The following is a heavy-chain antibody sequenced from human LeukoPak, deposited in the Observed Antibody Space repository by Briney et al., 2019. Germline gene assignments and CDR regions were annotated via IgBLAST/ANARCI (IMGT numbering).Heavy chain of an antibody. D-gene: IGHD5-18*01. CDR2: IKSKTDGGTT. CDR1: GLTFSSFG. Sequence: GGSLRLSCAASGLTFSSFGMSWVRQAPGKGLERVGRIKSKTDGGTTDYAAPVKGRFTISRDDSKNTLYLQMNSLKTEDTAVYYCTAYGYFIGGFYFDYWGQGTLVTVSS. CDR3: TAYGYFIGGFYFDY. V-gene: IGHV3-15*01. J-gene: IGHJ4*02.